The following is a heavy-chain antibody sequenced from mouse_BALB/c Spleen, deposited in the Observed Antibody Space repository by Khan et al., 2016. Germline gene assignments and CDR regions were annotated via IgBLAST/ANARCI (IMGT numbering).Heavy chain of an antibody. CDR2: INTYTGEP. Sequence: QIQLVQSGPELKKPGETVKISCKASGYTFTNYGMNWVKQAPGKGLKWMGWINTYTGEPTYADDFKGRFAFSLETSASTAYLQINNLKNEDTATYFCATIGTTFAYWGQGTLVTVSA. CDR3: ATIGTTFAY. CDR1: GYTFTNYG. V-gene: IGHV9-3-1*01. D-gene: IGHD2-14*01. J-gene: IGHJ3*01.